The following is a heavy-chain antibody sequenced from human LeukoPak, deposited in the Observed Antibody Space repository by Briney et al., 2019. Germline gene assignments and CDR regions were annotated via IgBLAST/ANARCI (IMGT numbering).Heavy chain of an antibody. V-gene: IGHV1-46*01. CDR1: GCTFTSCY. J-gene: IGHJ5*02. CDR3: ARGPMRGWFDP. Sequence: ASVKVSCKASGCTFTSCYMHWVRQAPGQGLEWMGIINPSGGSTSYAQKFQGRVTMTRDTSTSTVYMELSSLRSEDTAVYYCARGPMRGWFDPWGQGTLVTVSS. CDR2: INPSGGST.